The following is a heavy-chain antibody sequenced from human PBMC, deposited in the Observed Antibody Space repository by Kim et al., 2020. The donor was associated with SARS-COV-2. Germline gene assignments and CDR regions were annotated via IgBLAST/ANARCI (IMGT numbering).Heavy chain of an antibody. D-gene: IGHD3-22*01. CDR2: MYHSGSP. Sequence: SETLSLTCNVSGYSMSEGYYWGWIRQPPGKGLEWIGNMYHSGSPYYNPSLKGRVTIAVDTSESQLSLKLTSVTAADTAVYFCAATEYYDSAGHSDFWGQGTLVTVSS. CDR3: AATEYYDSAGHSDF. J-gene: IGHJ4*02. V-gene: IGHV4-38-2*02. CDR1: GYSMSEGYY.